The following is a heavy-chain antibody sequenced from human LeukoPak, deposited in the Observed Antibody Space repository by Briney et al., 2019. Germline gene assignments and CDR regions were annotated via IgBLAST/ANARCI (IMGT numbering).Heavy chain of an antibody. V-gene: IGHV1-18*01. CDR3: ARDQEMGYYYGMDV. CDR1: GYTFTSYG. D-gene: IGHD5-24*01. CDR2: ISAYNGNT. Sequence: VASVKVSCKASGYTFTSYGISWVRQAPGQGLEWMGWISAYNGNTNYAQKLQGRVTMTTDTSTSTAYMELRSLRSDGTAVYYCARDQEMGYYYGMDVWGQGTTVTVSS. J-gene: IGHJ6*02.